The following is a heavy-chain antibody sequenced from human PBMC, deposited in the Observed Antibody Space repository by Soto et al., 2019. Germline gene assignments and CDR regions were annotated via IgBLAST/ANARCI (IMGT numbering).Heavy chain of an antibody. CDR3: ARALYARSLQLSAFDI. V-gene: IGHV3-30-3*01. D-gene: IGHD5-12*01. J-gene: IGHJ3*02. CDR2: ISYDGSNK. CDR1: GFTFSSYA. Sequence: SLRLSCAASGFTFSSYAMHRVRQAPGKGLEWVAVISYDGSNKYYADSVKGRFTISRDNSKNTLYLQMNSLRAEDTAVYYCARALYARSLQLSAFDIWGQGTMVTVSS.